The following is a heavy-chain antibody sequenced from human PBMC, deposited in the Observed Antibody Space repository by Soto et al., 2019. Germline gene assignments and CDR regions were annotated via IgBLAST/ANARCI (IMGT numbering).Heavy chain of an antibody. Sequence: SETLSLTCAVYGGSFSGYYWIWIRQPPGKGLEWIGEINHSGSTNYNPSLKSRVTISVDTSKNQFSLKLSSVTAADTAVYYCARNGGLWRSAFAIWGQGTMVTV. D-gene: IGHD2-15*01. CDR3: ARNGGLWRSAFAI. V-gene: IGHV4-34*01. J-gene: IGHJ3*02. CDR2: INHSGST. CDR1: GGSFSGYY.